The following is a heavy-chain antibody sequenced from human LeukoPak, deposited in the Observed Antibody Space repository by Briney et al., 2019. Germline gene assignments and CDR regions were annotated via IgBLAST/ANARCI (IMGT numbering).Heavy chain of an antibody. Sequence: GGSLRLSCSASGFTLSSYWMHWVRQAPGKGLVWVSSISSSSSYIYYADSVKGRFTISRDNAKNSLYLQMNSLRAEDTAVYYCARDPEVRWSVQRVAYFDYWGQGTLVTVSS. CDR3: ARDPEVRWSVQRVAYFDY. D-gene: IGHD4-23*01. J-gene: IGHJ4*02. CDR1: GFTLSSYW. CDR2: ISSSSSYI. V-gene: IGHV3-21*01.